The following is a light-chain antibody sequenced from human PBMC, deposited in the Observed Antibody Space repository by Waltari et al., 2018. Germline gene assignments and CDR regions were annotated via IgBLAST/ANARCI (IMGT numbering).Light chain of an antibody. Sequence: DIQLTQSPSSLSASVGDRVPITCRASQNIRNDLNWYQQKPGKAPKLLIYTASTLQSGVPSRFSGIGSGSDFTLTINGLQPEDFATYYCQHTYRAPLTFGGGTMVEIE. J-gene: IGKJ4*01. CDR1: QNIRND. CDR2: TAS. CDR3: QHTYRAPLT. V-gene: IGKV1-39*01.